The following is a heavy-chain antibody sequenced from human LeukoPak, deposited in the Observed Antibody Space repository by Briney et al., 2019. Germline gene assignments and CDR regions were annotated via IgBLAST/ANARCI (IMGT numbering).Heavy chain of an antibody. CDR1: GYTFTGYY. J-gene: IGHJ4*02. D-gene: IGHD5-12*01. CDR3: ASLRGYSGYDREDY. CDR2: INPKRGDT. V-gene: IGHV1-2*02. Sequence: ASVKVSCKASGYTFTGYYMHWVRQAPGQGLEWMGWINPKRGDTNYAQKFQGRVTMTRDTSISTVYMELSRLRSDDTAVYYCASLRGYSGYDREDYWGQGTLVTVSS.